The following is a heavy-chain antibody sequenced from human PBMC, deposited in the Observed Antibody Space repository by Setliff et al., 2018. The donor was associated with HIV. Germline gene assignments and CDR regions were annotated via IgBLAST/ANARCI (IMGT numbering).Heavy chain of an antibody. V-gene: IGHV1-8*02. Sequence: SVKVSCKPSGYTFSNYDINWVRQAAGQGLEWMGWMNPDSRNTGYAQRFEGRVTLTWDTSISTAYLELNHLKSDDTAVYYCARARTDYYDGRRRSHYYIDVWARGATVTVS. J-gene: IGHJ6*03. CDR2: MNPDSRNT. D-gene: IGHD3-22*01. CDR3: ARARTDYYDGRRRSHYYIDV. CDR1: GYTFSNYD.